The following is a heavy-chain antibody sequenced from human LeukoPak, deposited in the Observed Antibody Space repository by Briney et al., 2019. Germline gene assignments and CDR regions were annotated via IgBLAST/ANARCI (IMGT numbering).Heavy chain of an antibody. V-gene: IGHV3-11*04. Sequence: GGSLRLSCAASGFTFSDYYMSWVRQAPGKGLEWVSYISSSGSTIYYADSVKGRFTISRENAKNSLYLQMNSLRAEETAVYYCASHQYDSSGYYNLRYYYYYYMDVWGKGTTVTVSS. CDR3: ASHQYDSSGYYNLRYYYYYYMDV. J-gene: IGHJ6*03. CDR1: GFTFSDYY. D-gene: IGHD3-22*01. CDR2: ISSSGSTI.